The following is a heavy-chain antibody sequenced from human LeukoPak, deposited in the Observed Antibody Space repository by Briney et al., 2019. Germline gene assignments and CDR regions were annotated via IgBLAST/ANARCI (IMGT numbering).Heavy chain of an antibody. D-gene: IGHD6-13*01. CDR3: ASRRYSSSWELFDY. J-gene: IGHJ4*02. Sequence: SETLSLTCTVSGGSISSYYWSWIRQPPGKGLEWIGYIYYSGSTNYNPSLKSRVTISVDTSKNQFSLKLSSVTAADTAVYYCASRRYSSSWELFDYWGQGTLVTVSS. CDR2: IYYSGST. V-gene: IGHV4-59*01. CDR1: GGSISSYY.